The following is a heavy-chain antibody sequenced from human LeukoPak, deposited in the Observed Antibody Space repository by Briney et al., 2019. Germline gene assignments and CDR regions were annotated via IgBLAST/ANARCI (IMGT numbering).Heavy chain of an antibody. D-gene: IGHD4-17*01. V-gene: IGHV3-21*01. Sequence: NPGGSLRLSCAASGFTFSSYAMSWVRQAPGKGLEWVSAISSSSSYIYYADSVKGRFTISRDNAKNSLYLQMNSLRAEDTAVYYCARVDDYGDYNYYYYYMDVWGKGTTVTISS. J-gene: IGHJ6*03. CDR2: ISSSSSYI. CDR3: ARVDDYGDYNYYYYYMDV. CDR1: GFTFSSYA.